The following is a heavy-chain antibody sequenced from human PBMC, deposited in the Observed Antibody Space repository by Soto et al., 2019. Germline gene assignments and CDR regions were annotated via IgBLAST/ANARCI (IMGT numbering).Heavy chain of an antibody. D-gene: IGHD2-15*01. CDR3: ARGRFEDIVVVVAAYNYGMDV. CDR1: GFTFSSYS. J-gene: IGHJ6*02. Sequence: GGSLRLSCAASGFTFSSYSMNWVRQAPGKGLEWVSSISSSSSYIYYADSVKGRFTISRDNAKNSLYLQMNSLRAEDTAVYYCARGRFEDIVVVVAAYNYGMDVWGQGPTVTV. V-gene: IGHV3-21*01. CDR2: ISSSSSYI.